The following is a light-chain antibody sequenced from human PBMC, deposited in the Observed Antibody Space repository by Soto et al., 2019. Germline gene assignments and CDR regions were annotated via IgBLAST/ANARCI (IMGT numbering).Light chain of an antibody. CDR3: AIWDLTLSAWV. CDR1: SSNIGTNY. V-gene: IGLV1-47*01. J-gene: IGLJ3*02. CDR2: SND. Sequence: QSVLTQSPSASGTPGQRVTISCSGTSSNIGTNYVYWYQQLPGTAPKVLIYSNDQRPSGVPDRFSGSKSGTSASLAISGLQSEDEADYYCAIWDLTLSAWVFGGGTKLTVL.